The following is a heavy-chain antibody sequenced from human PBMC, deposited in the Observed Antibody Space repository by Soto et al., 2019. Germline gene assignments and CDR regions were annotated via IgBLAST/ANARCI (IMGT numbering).Heavy chain of an antibody. J-gene: IGHJ4*02. D-gene: IGHD3-3*01. CDR1: GYSISSGYY. V-gene: IGHV4-38-2*02. CDR2: IYHSGST. CDR3: ARDRFWSGYYKDFDY. Sequence: ETLSLTCAVSGYSISSGYYWGWIRQPPGKGLEWIGSIYHSGSTYYNPSLKSRVTISVDTSKNQFSLKLSSVTAADTAVYYCARDRFWSGYYKDFDYWGQGTLVTVS.